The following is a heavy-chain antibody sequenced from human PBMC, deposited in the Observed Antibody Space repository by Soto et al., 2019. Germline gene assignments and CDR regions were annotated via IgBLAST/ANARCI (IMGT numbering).Heavy chain of an antibody. CDR3: ARCLTYDSNDNAWFDP. V-gene: IGHV4-34*10. D-gene: IGHD3-22*01. CDR1: GGSLSNYY. J-gene: IGHJ5*02. CDR2: IYHSGST. Sequence: SETLSLTCAVSGGSLSNYYLSWIRQRPGKGLEWIGEIYHSGSTDYNPSLKSRVTISADKSISTAYLQWSSPKASDTAMYFCARCLTYDSNDNAWFDPWGQGTLVTVSS.